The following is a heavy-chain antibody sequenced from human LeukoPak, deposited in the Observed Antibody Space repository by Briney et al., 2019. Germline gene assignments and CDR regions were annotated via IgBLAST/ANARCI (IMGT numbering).Heavy chain of an antibody. J-gene: IGHJ5*02. D-gene: IGHD3-9*01. CDR1: GFALKDSS. CDR3: SSPYFYESDT. V-gene: IGHV1-24*01. Sequence: EASVKVSCKLSGFALKDSSIHWVRQAPGKGLEWMGGSDVESGEIIYAQKFQGRVTMTEDTSTDTAYMELSSLRSDDTAVYYCSSPYFYESDTWGQGTLVIVSS. CDR2: SDVESGEI.